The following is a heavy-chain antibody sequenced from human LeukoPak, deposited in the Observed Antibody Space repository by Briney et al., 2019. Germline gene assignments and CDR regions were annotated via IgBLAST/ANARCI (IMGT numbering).Heavy chain of an antibody. CDR1: GFTFSSYA. J-gene: IGHJ4*02. D-gene: IGHD2-15*01. Sequence: GGSLRLSCVASGFTFSSYAMHWVRQAPGKGLEWVAVISYDGGNKYYADSVKGRFTISRDNSKNTLYLQMNSLRAEDTAVYYCARAYCSGGSCYFDYWGQGTLVTVSS. V-gene: IGHV3-30-3*01. CDR2: ISYDGGNK. CDR3: ARAYCSGGSCYFDY.